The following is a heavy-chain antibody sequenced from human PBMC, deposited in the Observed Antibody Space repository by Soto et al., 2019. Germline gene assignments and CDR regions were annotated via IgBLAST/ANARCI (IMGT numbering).Heavy chain of an antibody. D-gene: IGHD4-17*01. Sequence: SETLSLTCAVYGGSFSGYYWTWIRQPPGTGLEWIGEINHSGSTNYNPSLKSRVTISVDRSKNQFSLKLSSVTAADTAVYYCARETYGDYVGYFDPWGQGTLVTVSS. CDR2: INHSGST. V-gene: IGHV4-34*01. CDR1: GGSFSGYY. CDR3: ARETYGDYVGYFDP. J-gene: IGHJ5*02.